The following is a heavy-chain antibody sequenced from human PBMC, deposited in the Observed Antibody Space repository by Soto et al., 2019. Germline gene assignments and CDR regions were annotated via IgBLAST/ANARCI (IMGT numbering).Heavy chain of an antibody. Sequence: EVQLVESGGGLVQPGGSLRLSCAASGFTFSSYWMHWVRQAPGKGLVWVSRINSDGSSTSYADSVKGRFTISRDNAKNTLDRQMNSLRAEDTAVYYCARGGRLNWYFDLWGRGTLVTVSS. CDR2: INSDGSST. CDR3: ARGGRLNWYFDL. V-gene: IGHV3-74*01. J-gene: IGHJ2*01. D-gene: IGHD1-26*01. CDR1: GFTFSSYW.